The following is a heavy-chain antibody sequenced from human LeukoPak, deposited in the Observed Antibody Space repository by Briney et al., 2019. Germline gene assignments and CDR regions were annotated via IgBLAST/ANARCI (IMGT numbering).Heavy chain of an antibody. Sequence: GGSLRLSCAASGFTFSSYGMHWVRQAPGKGLEWVAFIRYDGSNKYYADSVKGRFTISRDNSENTLYLQMNSLRAEDTAVYYCAKGNYGSGSYYNGGNWFDPWGQGTLVTVSS. V-gene: IGHV3-30*02. CDR1: GFTFSSYG. CDR3: AKGNYGSGSYYNGGNWFDP. J-gene: IGHJ5*02. D-gene: IGHD3-10*01. CDR2: IRYDGSNK.